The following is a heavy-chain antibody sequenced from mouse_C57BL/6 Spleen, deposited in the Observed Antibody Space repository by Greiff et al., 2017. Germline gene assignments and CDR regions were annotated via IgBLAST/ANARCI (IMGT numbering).Heavy chain of an antibody. Sequence: QVQLKQPGAELVKPGASVKLSCKASGYTFTSYWMHWVKQRPGRGLEWIGRIDPNSGGTKYNEKFKSKATLTVDKPSSTAYMQLSSLTSEDSAVYYCARSGDDDYTSFDYWGQGTTLTVSS. CDR2: IDPNSGGT. V-gene: IGHV1-72*01. CDR3: ARSGDDDYTSFDY. J-gene: IGHJ2*01. CDR1: GYTFTSYW. D-gene: IGHD2-4*01.